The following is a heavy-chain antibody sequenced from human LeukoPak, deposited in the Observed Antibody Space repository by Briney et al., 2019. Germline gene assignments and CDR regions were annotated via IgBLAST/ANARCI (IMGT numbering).Heavy chain of an antibody. V-gene: IGHV3-21*01. CDR2: ISDNSNYI. D-gene: IGHD3-22*01. CDR3: ARDPRHFYDSTTHFDI. CDR1: EFTFSSSN. Sequence: PGGSLRLSCTASEFTFSSSNMNWIRQAPGKGLEWVAYISDNSNYIYYAGSLKGRVTISRDNAKNSLYPHINSLTADDTAVYYCARDPRHFYDSTTHFDIWGQGTLVTVSS. J-gene: IGHJ4*02.